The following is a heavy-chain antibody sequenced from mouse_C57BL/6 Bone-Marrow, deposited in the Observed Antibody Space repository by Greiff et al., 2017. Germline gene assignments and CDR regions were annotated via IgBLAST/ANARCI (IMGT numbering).Heavy chain of an antibody. CDR2: ISYDGSN. J-gene: IGHJ2*01. CDR3: AKYNFDY. D-gene: IGHD5-1*01. CDR1: GYSITSGYY. Sequence: EVKLQESGPGLVKPSQSLSLTCSVTGYSITSGYYWNWIRQFPGNKLEWMGYISYDGSNNYNPSLKNRISITRDTSKNQFFLKLNSVTTEDTATYYCAKYNFDYWGQGTTLTVSS. V-gene: IGHV3-6*01.